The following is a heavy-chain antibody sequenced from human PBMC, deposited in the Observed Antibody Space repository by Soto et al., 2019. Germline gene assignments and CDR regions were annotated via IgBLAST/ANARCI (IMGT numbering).Heavy chain of an antibody. J-gene: IGHJ6*03. CDR3: ARHSSGEGYYYYMDV. CDR2: INHSGST. V-gene: IGHV4-59*08. Sequence: SETLSLTCTVSGGSISSYYWSWIRQPPGKGLEWVGEINHSGSTNYNPSLKSRVTISVDTSKNQFSLKLSSVTAADTAVYYCARHSSGEGYYYYMDVWGKGTTVTVSS. D-gene: IGHD3-10*01. CDR1: GGSISSYY.